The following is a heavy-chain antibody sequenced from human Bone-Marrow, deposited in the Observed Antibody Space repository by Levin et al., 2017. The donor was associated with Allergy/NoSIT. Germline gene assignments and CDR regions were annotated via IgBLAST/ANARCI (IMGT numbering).Heavy chain of an antibody. Sequence: GESLKISCQASGHTFTDYWIGWVRQMPGRGLEWMGTIHPGDSATTYSPSFQGQVTISADTSISTAYLQWSSLEASDTAMYFCARHRGGSGWYPWGQGTLVTVSS. CDR3: ARHRGGSGWYP. CDR2: IHPGDSAT. D-gene: IGHD6-19*01. V-gene: IGHV5-51*01. J-gene: IGHJ5*02. CDR1: GHTFTDYW.